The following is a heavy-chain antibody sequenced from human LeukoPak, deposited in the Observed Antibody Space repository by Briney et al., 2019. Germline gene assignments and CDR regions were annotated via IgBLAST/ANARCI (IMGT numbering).Heavy chain of an antibody. CDR1: GGSFSGYY. D-gene: IGHD1-26*01. CDR3: ARLGDYRFDP. J-gene: IGHJ5*02. CDR2: IFYTGST. V-gene: IGHV4-59*08. Sequence: SETLSLTCAVYGGSFSGYYWSWIRQPPGKGLEWIGYIFYTGSTNYNPSLKSRVTISVDTSKNLFSLKLTSVTAADTAVYHCARLGDYRFDPWGQGTLVTVSS.